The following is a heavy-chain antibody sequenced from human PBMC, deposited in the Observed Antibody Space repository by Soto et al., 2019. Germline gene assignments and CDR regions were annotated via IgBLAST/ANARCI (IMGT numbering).Heavy chain of an antibody. CDR1: GFTFSNYV. CDR3: AKVRTRGYCSSTSCYFDY. V-gene: IGHV3-23*01. J-gene: IGHJ4*02. Sequence: EVHLLESGGGLVQPGGSLRLSCAASGFTFSNYVISWLRQAPGRGLEWVSSINANGRSADYADSVKGRFTISRDNSRSTLHLQMNSLRAEDTAIYYCAKVRTRGYCSSTSCYFDYWGQGTLVTVSS. CDR2: INANGRSA. D-gene: IGHD2-2*01.